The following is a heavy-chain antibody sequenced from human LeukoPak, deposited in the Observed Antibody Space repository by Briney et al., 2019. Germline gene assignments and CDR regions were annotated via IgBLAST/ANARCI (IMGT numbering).Heavy chain of an antibody. D-gene: IGHD3-16*01. J-gene: IGHJ4*02. CDR1: GGSISSYY. Sequence: PSETLSLTCTVSGGSISSYYWSWIRQPPGKGLEWIGYIYYTGSSNYNPSLKSRVTISVDTSENQFSLKLSSVTAADTAVYYCARGLRGIMAGFDFWGQGTLVTVSS. CDR2: IYYTGSS. V-gene: IGHV4-59*01. CDR3: ARGLRGIMAGFDF.